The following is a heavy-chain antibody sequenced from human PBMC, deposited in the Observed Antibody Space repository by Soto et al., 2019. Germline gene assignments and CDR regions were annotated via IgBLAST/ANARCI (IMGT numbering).Heavy chain of an antibody. CDR3: ARRHRNCSGDSCYLFDY. D-gene: IGHD2-15*01. J-gene: IGHJ4*02. CDR2: IYDRGNT. Sequence: SETLSLTCTVSGGSISSYYWSWIRQSPGKGLEWIGYIYDRGNTNYNPSLQSRVTMSVDTSKNQFSLKPSSVTAADTAVYYCARRHRNCSGDSCYLFDYWGQGTLVTVSS. V-gene: IGHV4-59*08. CDR1: GGSISSYY.